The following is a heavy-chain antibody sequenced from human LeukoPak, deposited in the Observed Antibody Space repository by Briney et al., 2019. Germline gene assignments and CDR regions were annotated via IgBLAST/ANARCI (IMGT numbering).Heavy chain of an antibody. Sequence: GASVKVSCKASGYTFTSYGISWVRQAPGQGLEWMGRIIPILGIANYAQKFQGRVTITADKSTSTAYMELSSPRSEDTAVYYCARGPDYGDYVGEDYFDYWGQGTLVTVSS. CDR3: ARGPDYGDYVGEDYFDY. CDR1: GYTFTSYG. J-gene: IGHJ4*02. CDR2: IIPILGIA. D-gene: IGHD4-17*01. V-gene: IGHV1-69*04.